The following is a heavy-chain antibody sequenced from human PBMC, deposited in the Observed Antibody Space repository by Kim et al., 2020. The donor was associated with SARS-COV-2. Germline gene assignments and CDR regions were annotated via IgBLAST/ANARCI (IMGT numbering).Heavy chain of an antibody. Sequence: ASVKVSCKASGYSFTTYALSWVRQAPGQGLEWMGWISVYNGNTNYAQKLQGRVTMTADTSTSTAYMELRSLRSDDTAVYYCAGRGYDTGGHYHYNFHYGMDVWGQGTTVTVSS. CDR2: ISVYNGNT. V-gene: IGHV1-18*01. CDR1: GYSFTTYA. D-gene: IGHD3-22*01. J-gene: IGHJ6*02. CDR3: AGRGYDTGGHYHYNFHYGMDV.